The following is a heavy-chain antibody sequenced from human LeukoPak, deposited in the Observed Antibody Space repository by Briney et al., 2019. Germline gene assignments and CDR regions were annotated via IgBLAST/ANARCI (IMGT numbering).Heavy chain of an antibody. CDR1: GFTFSKAW. V-gene: IGHV3-7*04. Sequence: GGSLRLSCAASGFTFSKAWMTWVRQAPGKGLEWVANIKEDGSEKSYVDSVKGRFTISRDNAKNSLYLQMNSLRVEDTAVYYCARKYSGYDYGYWGQGTLVTVSS. CDR2: IKEDGSEK. D-gene: IGHD5-12*01. CDR3: ARKYSGYDYGY. J-gene: IGHJ4*02.